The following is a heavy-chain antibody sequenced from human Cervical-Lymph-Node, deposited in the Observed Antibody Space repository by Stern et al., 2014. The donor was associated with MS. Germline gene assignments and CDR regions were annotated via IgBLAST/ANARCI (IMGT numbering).Heavy chain of an antibody. J-gene: IGHJ4*02. V-gene: IGHV3-53*01. CDR1: GFPVSRDY. Sequence: EVQLVESGGGVLQPGGSLRLSWTASGFPVSRDYMTWVRQAPGKGLEWVSLITNVGSTFYTDSVKGRFTISRDDSKNTVYLHMTSLRAEDTAMYYCARDTSSPERSDWWGQGTLVTVSS. CDR3: ARDTSSPERSDW. CDR2: ITNVGST. D-gene: IGHD1-1*01.